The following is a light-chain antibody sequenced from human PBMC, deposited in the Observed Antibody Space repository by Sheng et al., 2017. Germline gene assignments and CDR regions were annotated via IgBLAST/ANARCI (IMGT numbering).Light chain of an antibody. V-gene: IGKV1-9*01. Sequence: DIQLTQSPTSLSASEGDRVTITCQASQDIDNHLNWYQLKPGKAPKLLIYAASSLQSGVPSRFSGSGSGTDFTLTISSLQPEDFATYYCQQLNSYPRTFGGGTKVEIK. CDR1: QDIDNH. CDR2: AAS. CDR3: QQLNSYPRT. J-gene: IGKJ4*01.